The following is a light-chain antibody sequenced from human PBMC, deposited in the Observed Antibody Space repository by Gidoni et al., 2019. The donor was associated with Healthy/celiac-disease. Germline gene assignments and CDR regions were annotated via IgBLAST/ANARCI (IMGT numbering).Light chain of an antibody. CDR1: QSLLHSNGYNY. J-gene: IGKJ4*01. Sequence: DIVMTQSPLSLPVTPGEPASISCRSSQSLLHSNGYNYLDWYLQKPGQSPQLLIYLGSNRASGVPDRFSGSGSGTDFTLKISRVEAEDVGVYYCMQALQISLTFGGETKVEIK. V-gene: IGKV2-28*01. CDR3: MQALQISLT. CDR2: LGS.